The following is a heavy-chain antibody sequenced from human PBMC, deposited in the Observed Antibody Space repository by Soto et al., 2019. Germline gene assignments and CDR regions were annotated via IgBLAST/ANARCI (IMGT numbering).Heavy chain of an antibody. CDR2: IHPKTGGT. V-gene: IGHV1-2*02. Sequence: QVQLVQSGAEVRKPGASVKVSCKASGYPYTNYYMHWVRQAPGQGLEWMGWIHPKTGGTNNAQKFQGRVTMTRDTSVSTVYMELNRLRSDDTAIYFCASDFRTRGWFRQAGNFAMDVWGQGTTVPVS. CDR3: ASDFRTRGWFRQAGNFAMDV. CDR1: GYPYTNYY. J-gene: IGHJ6*02. D-gene: IGHD6-19*01.